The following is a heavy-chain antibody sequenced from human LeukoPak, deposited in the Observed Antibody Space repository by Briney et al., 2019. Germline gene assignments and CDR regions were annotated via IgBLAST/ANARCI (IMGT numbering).Heavy chain of an antibody. V-gene: IGHV4-4*07. CDR1: GGSIRSYF. CDR2: IYTNGST. Sequence: PSETLSLTCTVSGGSIRSYFWTWIRQPAGKGLEWIGLIYTNGSTNYNPSLKSRVTTSVDMSKNQFSLKLNSVTAADTAVYYCARDLIAAAGTQAYYYGTDVWGQGTTVTVSS. D-gene: IGHD6-13*01. J-gene: IGHJ6*02. CDR3: ARDLIAAAGTQAYYYGTDV.